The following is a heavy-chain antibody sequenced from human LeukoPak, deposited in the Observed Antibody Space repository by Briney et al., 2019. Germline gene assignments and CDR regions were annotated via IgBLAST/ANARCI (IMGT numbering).Heavy chain of an antibody. Sequence: PGVSLRLSCTASGFIFSSYSMSWVRQAPGKGLEWVSSISSSSSYIFYADSVKGRFTISRDNAKNSLYLQMNSLRGEDTAVYYCAQEDYCVPSYRRQGGLVTVSS. V-gene: IGHV3-21*01. CDR1: GFIFSSYS. CDR2: ISSSSSYI. J-gene: IGHJ4*02. CDR3: AQEDYCVPSY. D-gene: IGHD2/OR15-2a*01.